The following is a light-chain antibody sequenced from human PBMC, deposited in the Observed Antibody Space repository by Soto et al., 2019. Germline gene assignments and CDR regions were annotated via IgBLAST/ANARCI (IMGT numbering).Light chain of an antibody. Sequence: DIQMTQSPSSLSASVGDRVTITCWASQAISSYLNWYQQKPGKAPKLLIYAASSLQSGVPSRFSGSGSRSGPDFTLTISSLQPEDSATYFCQQTYSTPWTFGQGTKVDIK. V-gene: IGKV1-39*01. CDR3: QQTYSTPWT. J-gene: IGKJ1*01. CDR1: QAISSY. CDR2: AAS.